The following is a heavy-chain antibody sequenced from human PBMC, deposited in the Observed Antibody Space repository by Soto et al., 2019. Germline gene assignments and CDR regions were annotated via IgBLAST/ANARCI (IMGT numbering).Heavy chain of an antibody. D-gene: IGHD2-2*01. CDR1: GGSISSNKW. J-gene: IGHJ6*02. Sequence: PSETLSLTCAVYGGSISSNKWWSWVRQPPGKGLEWIGEIYHSGSTNYNPSLKSRVTISLYKSKNQFSLKLTSVTAADSAVYYCARDDHIVVVPTSLGAMDVWGQGTTVTVSS. V-gene: IGHV4-4*02. CDR3: ARDDHIVVVPTSLGAMDV. CDR2: IYHSGST.